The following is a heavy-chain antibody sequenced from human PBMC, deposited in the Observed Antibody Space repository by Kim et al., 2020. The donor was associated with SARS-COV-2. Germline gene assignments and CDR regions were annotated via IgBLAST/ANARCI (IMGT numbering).Heavy chain of an antibody. CDR3: ARDTPYDFWSGYSN. V-gene: IGHV3-7*01. Sequence: GGSLRLSCAASGFTFSSYWMSWVRQAPGKGLEWVANIKQDGSEKYYVDSVKGRFTISRDNAKNSLYLQMNSLRAEDTAVYYCARDTPYDFWSGYSNWGQGTLVTVSS. J-gene: IGHJ4*02. CDR2: IKQDGSEK. D-gene: IGHD3-3*01. CDR1: GFTFSSYW.